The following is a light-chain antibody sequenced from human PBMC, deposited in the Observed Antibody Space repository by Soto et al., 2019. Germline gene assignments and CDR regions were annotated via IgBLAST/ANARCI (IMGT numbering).Light chain of an antibody. CDR1: RDIKSY. J-gene: IGKJ5*01. CDR2: EAS. V-gene: IGKV1-9*01. CDR3: QQRNSYPIT. Sequence: IQLTQSPSSLSASIGDRVTITCRASRDIKSYLAWYQQKPGKAPNLLIYEASTLQSGVPSRFSGSGSGTEFTLTISSLQPEDFATYYCQQRNSYPITFGQGTRLEIK.